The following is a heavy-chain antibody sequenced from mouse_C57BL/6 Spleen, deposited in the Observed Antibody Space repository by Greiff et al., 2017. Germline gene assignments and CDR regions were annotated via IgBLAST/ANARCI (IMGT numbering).Heavy chain of an antibody. V-gene: IGHV1-15*01. CDR3: TRWALYAMDY. J-gene: IGHJ4*01. CDR1: GYTFTDYE. CDR2: IDPETGGT. Sequence: QVQLKQSGAELVRPGASVTLSCKASGYTFTDYEMHWVKQTPVHGLEWIGAIDPETGGTAYNQKFKGKAILTADKSSSTAYMELRSLTSEDSAGYYCTRWALYAMDYWGQGTSVTVSS.